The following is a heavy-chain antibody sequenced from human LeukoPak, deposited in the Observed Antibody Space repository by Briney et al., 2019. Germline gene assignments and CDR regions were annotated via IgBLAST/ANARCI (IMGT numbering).Heavy chain of an antibody. CDR3: ARQGRLLLQYYFDY. J-gene: IGHJ4*02. V-gene: IGHV4-39*01. CDR1: GGSISSSSYS. D-gene: IGHD3-22*01. Sequence: PSETLSLTCTVSGGSISSSSYSWGWIRQPPGKGLEWIGSIYYSGSTYYNPSLKSRVTISVDTSKNQFSLELSSVTAADTAVYYCARQGRLLLQYYFDYWGQGTLVTVSS. CDR2: IYYSGST.